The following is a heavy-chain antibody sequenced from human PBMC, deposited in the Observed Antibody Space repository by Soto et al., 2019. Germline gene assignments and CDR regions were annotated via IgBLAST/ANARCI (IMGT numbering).Heavy chain of an antibody. CDR2: ISSSGSTI. CDR3: ARCNRGGYFDWLLKRIYYYYGMDV. V-gene: IGHV3-11*01. CDR1: GFTFSDYY. Sequence: QVQLVESGGGLVKPGGSLRLSCAASGFTFSDYYMSWIRQAPGKGLEWVSYISSSGSTIYYADSVKGRFTISRDNAKNSLYLQMNSLRAEDTAVYYCARCNRGGYFDWLLKRIYYYYGMDVWGQGTTVTVSS. D-gene: IGHD3-9*01. J-gene: IGHJ6*02.